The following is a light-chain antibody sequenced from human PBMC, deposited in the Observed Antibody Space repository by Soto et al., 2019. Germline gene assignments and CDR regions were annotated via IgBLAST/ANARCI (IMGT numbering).Light chain of an antibody. CDR2: AAS. J-gene: IGKJ4*01. Sequence: DIQMTQSPSSLSASVGDRVAITCRASQDISSYLAWFQQTPGKAPKSLIYAASNLESGVPSTFSGSGYGTDFTLTISNLQPEDFATYYCQEYSSYPLTVGGGTKVEI. CDR1: QDISSY. CDR3: QEYSSYPLT. V-gene: IGKV1-16*01.